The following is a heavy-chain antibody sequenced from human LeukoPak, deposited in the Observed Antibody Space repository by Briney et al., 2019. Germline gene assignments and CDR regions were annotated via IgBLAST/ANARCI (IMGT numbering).Heavy chain of an antibody. CDR3: ARARYSYAPTYYFDY. J-gene: IGHJ4*02. CDR2: INPSGGST. Sequence: GASVTVSCKASGYTFTSYYMHWVRQAPGQGLEWMGIINPSGGSTSYAQKFQGRVTMTRDTSTSTVYMELSSLRSEDTAVYYCARARYSYAPTYYFDYWGQGTLVTVSS. CDR1: GYTFTSYY. D-gene: IGHD5-18*01. V-gene: IGHV1-46*01.